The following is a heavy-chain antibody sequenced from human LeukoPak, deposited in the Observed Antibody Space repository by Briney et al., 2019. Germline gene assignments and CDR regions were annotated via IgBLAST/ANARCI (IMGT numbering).Heavy chain of an antibody. CDR3: ARGTRVPDY. V-gene: IGHV3-7*01. D-gene: IGHD2-2*01. CDR2: IKEDGSEK. J-gene: IGHJ4*02. Sequence: SGGSLRLSCAASGFPFSRYWMNWVRQAPGKGLEWVASIKEDGSEKNSVDSVKGRFTISRDNAKNSLYLQMNSLRAEDTAVYYCARGTRVPDYWGQGTLVTVSS. CDR1: GFPFSRYW.